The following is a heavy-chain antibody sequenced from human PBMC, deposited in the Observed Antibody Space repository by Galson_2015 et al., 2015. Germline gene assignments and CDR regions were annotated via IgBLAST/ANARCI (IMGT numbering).Heavy chain of an antibody. Sequence: SLRLSCAAYGFTFKNAWMSWVRQAPGKGLEWVGRIKSKTDGGTTDYAAPVKGRFTISRADSQNTLYLQMNSLKSEDTAVYYCTTDPGDYADYWGQGTLATVSS. CDR2: IKSKTDGGTT. CDR1: GFTFKNAW. CDR3: TTDPGDYADY. V-gene: IGHV3-15*01. D-gene: IGHD4-17*01. J-gene: IGHJ4*02.